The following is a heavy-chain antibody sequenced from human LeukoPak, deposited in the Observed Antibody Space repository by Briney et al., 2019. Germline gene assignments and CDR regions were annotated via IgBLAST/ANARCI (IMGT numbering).Heavy chain of an antibody. CDR3: ASSGYYPHSFDS. CDR2: ITRTGSTI. D-gene: IGHD3-22*01. CDR1: GFTFSSYN. Sequence: PGGSLRLSCAASGFTFSSYNMNWVRQAPGRGLEWLSYITRTGSTIYYADTVKGRFTISRDNAKNSLYLQMDSLRVEDTALYYCASSGYYPHSFDSWGQGTLVTVSS. J-gene: IGHJ4*02. V-gene: IGHV3-48*01.